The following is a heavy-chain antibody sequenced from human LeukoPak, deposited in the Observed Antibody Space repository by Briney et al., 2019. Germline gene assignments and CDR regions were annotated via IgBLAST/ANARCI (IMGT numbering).Heavy chain of an antibody. V-gene: IGHV3-7*01. CDR1: GFTFSTYW. Sequence: GSLRLSCAASGFTFSTYWMSWVRPAPGKGLEWVANIKEDGSEKYYGDSVKGRFTISRDNAKNSLYLQMNSLRAEDTAVYYCARDSSGYQWGQGTLVTVSS. D-gene: IGHD3-22*01. CDR3: ARDSSGYQ. CDR2: IKEDGSEK. J-gene: IGHJ4*02.